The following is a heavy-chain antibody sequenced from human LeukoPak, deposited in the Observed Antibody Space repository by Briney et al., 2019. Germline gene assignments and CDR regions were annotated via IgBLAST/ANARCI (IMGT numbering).Heavy chain of an antibody. Sequence: SEKVSCKASGFTSTNFAVQWVRQARGQRLEWIGWIIVGSGATKCAQDFQERVTITRDLSTSTLYMELRSLTSEDTAVYYCAADLSNPRMGASYLDSWGQGTLVTVSS. J-gene: IGHJ4*02. CDR1: GFTSTNFA. D-gene: IGHD3-16*01. V-gene: IGHV1-58*01. CDR3: AADLSNPRMGASYLDS. CDR2: IIVGSGAT.